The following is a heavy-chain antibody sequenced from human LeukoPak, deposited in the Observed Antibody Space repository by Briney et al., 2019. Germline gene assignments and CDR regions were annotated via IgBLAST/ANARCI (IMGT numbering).Heavy chain of an antibody. CDR1: GGSFSGYY. Sequence: SETLSHTCAVYGGSFSGYYWSWIRQPPGKGLEWIGEINHSGSTNYNPSLKSRVTISVDTSKNQFSLKLSSVTAADTAVYYCARVLEQYYYDSSGYDQAFDYWGQGTLVTVSS. CDR3: ARVLEQYYYDSSGYDQAFDY. CDR2: INHSGST. V-gene: IGHV4-34*01. J-gene: IGHJ4*02. D-gene: IGHD3-22*01.